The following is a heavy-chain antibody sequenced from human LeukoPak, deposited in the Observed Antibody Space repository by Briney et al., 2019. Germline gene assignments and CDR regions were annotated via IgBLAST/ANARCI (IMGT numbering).Heavy chain of an antibody. CDR3: ARDLLYSGSDSWYFDL. D-gene: IGHD1-26*01. CDR1: GFTFSRNG. Sequence: GGSLRLSCAASGFTFSRNGMHWVRQAPGKGLEWVALIYYDGSNKYYVDSVKGRFTISRDNSKNMLYLQMNSLRAEDTAVYYCARDLLYSGSDSWYFDLWGRGTLVTVSS. J-gene: IGHJ2*01. CDR2: IYYDGSNK. V-gene: IGHV3-33*01.